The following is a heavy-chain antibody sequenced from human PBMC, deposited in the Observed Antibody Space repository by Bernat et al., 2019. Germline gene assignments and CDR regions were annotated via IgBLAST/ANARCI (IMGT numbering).Heavy chain of an antibody. CDR1: GFTFSSYA. CDR2: ISCSGGST. CDR3: AKDDSPSTPTPTHDYGDYGGFDD. D-gene: IGHD4-17*01. Sequence: EVQLVESGGGLVQPGGSLRLSCAASGFTFSSYAMSWVLQAPGKGLELVSAISCSGGSTYYADSVKGRFTISRDNYKNKLYLQMNSLRAEDTAVYYCAKDDSPSTPTPTHDYGDYGGFDDWGQGNLVTVSS. J-gene: IGHJ4*02. V-gene: IGHV3-23*04.